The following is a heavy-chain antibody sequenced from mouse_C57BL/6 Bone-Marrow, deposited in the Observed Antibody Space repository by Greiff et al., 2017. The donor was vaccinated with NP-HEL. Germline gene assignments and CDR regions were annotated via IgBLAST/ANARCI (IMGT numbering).Heavy chain of an antibody. CDR3: AGYRASTGTRAMDY. J-gene: IGHJ4*01. CDR2: INPSGGYT. Sequence: VQLQQSGAELAKPGASVKLSCKASGYTFTSYWMHWVKQRPGQGLEWIGYINPSGGYTNYNQKFKDKATLTADKSSSTAYMQLSSLTYEDSAVYYCAGYRASTGTRAMDYWGQGTSVTVSS. D-gene: IGHD4-1*02. CDR1: GYTFTSYW. V-gene: IGHV1-7*01.